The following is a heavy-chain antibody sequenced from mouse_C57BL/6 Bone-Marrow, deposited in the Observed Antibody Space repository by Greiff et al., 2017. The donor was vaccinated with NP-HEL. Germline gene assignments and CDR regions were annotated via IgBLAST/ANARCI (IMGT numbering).Heavy chain of an antibody. J-gene: IGHJ4*01. CDR2: ISNLAYSI. CDR1: GFTFSDYG. Sequence: EVQLQESGGGLVQPGGSLKLSCAASGFTFSDYGMAWVRRAPRKGPEWVAFISNLAYSIYYADTVTGRFTISRENAKNTLYLEMSSLRSEDTAMYYCARQDYAMDYWGQGTSVTVSS. V-gene: IGHV5-15*01. CDR3: ARQDYAMDY.